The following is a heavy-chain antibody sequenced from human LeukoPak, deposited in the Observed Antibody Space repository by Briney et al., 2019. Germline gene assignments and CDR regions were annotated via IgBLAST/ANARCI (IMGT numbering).Heavy chain of an antibody. Sequence: ASVKVSCKASGYTFTYYYIHWMRQAPGQGLEWMGWINPDTGDTSYAQNFQGRVTLTRDTSISTVYVELSRLRSDDTAVYYCARADYYYDSSGLYYFDYWGQGTLVTVSS. CDR2: INPDTGDT. CDR3: ARADYYYDSSGLYYFDY. CDR1: GYTFTYYY. J-gene: IGHJ4*02. D-gene: IGHD3-22*01. V-gene: IGHV1-2*02.